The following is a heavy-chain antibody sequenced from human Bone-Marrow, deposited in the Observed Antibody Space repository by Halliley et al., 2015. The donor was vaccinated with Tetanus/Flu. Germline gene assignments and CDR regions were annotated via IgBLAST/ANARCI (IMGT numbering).Heavy chain of an antibody. CDR1: GFTFGSFW. D-gene: IGHD5-12*01. CDR2: INQDGREA. V-gene: IGHV3-7*01. Sequence: SLRLSCAASGFTFGSFWMNWVRQPPGKGLEWVATINQDGREADYVDSVKGPFTISRDNAKKSVYLEMNILSAEDTAVFFCARDRRDGFRRLDYWGQGVLVTVSS. CDR3: ARDRRDGFRRLDY. J-gene: IGHJ4*02.